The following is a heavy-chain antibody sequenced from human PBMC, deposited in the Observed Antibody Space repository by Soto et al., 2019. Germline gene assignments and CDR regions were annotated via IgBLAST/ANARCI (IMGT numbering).Heavy chain of an antibody. CDR3: ARDLVVVVAANQGFDY. CDR1: GYTFTSYG. J-gene: IGHJ4*02. Sequence: ASVKVSCKASGYTFTSYGISCVRQAPGQGLEWMGWISAYNGNTNYAQKLQGRVTMTTDTSTSTAYMELRSLRSDDTAVYYCARDLVVVVAANQGFDYWGQGTLATVS. V-gene: IGHV1-18*01. D-gene: IGHD2-15*01. CDR2: ISAYNGNT.